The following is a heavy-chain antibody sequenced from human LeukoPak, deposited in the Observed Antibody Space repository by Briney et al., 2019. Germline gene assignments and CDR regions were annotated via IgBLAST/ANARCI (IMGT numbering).Heavy chain of an antibody. CDR2: MNPNSGNT. J-gene: IGHJ4*02. V-gene: IGHV1-8*02. Sequence: ASVKVSCKASGGTFSSYAINWVRQATGQGLEWMGWMNPNSGNTGYAQKFQGRVTMTRNTSISTAYMELSSLRSEDTAVYYCARARYDSSGYRWFDYWGQGTLVTVSS. CDR3: ARARYDSSGYRWFDY. D-gene: IGHD3-22*01. CDR1: GGTFSSYA.